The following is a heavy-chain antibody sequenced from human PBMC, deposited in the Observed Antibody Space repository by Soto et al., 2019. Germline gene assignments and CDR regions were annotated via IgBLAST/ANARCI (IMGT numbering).Heavy chain of an antibody. J-gene: IGHJ5*02. Sequence: GGSLRLSCAASGFTFRSYAMSWVRQAPGKGLEWVSGIVGSGIGAYYADSVKGRFTISRVDSMNTVFLQLKNLRADDTAVYYCAKGSRYSPLNLLEPWGQGTRVTVSS. D-gene: IGHD5-12*01. CDR1: GFTFRSYA. CDR3: AKGSRYSPLNLLEP. CDR2: IVGSGIGA. V-gene: IGHV3-23*05.